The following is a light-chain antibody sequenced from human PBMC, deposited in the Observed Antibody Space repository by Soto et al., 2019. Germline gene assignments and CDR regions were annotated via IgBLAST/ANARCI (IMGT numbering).Light chain of an antibody. V-gene: IGKV3-20*01. CDR1: QRVSSGY. CDR3: QQYASSPPWT. CDR2: GAS. J-gene: IGKJ1*01. Sequence: EIVLTQSPGTLSLSPGERATLSCRASQRVSSGYLGWYQQRPGQAPRLLLYGASNRAAGIPDRFSGRGSETDFTLTISRLEPEDFAVYNCQQYASSPPWTFGQGTKVEIK.